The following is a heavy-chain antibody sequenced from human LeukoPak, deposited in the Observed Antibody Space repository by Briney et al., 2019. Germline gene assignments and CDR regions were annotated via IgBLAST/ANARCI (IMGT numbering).Heavy chain of an antibody. CDR2: IYYSGST. D-gene: IGHD6-6*01. CDR1: GGSISSGGYY. Sequence: IPSQTLSLTCSVSGGSISSGGYYWSWIRQHPAKVLEWIGYIYYSGSTYYNPSLKSRVTISVDTSKNQFSLKLSSVTAADTAVYYCARDRYSSLSSYYMDVWREGTTVTVSS. V-gene: IGHV4-31*03. CDR3: ARDRYSSLSSYYMDV. J-gene: IGHJ6*03.